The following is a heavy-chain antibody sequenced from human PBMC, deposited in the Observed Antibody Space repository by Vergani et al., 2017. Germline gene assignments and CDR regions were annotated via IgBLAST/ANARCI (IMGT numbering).Heavy chain of an antibody. Sequence: EVQLLESGGGLVQPGGSLRLTCAASEFTFSNYAMNWVRQAPGKGLGWVSAISGSGGTTYFAASVKGRFTMSRDNSKNTVYLQMNSLRADDTAVYYCAKDGSTWPSRYFHYWGQGTVVTVSS. CDR3: AKDGSTWPSRYFHY. CDR2: ISGSGGTT. J-gene: IGHJ4*02. CDR1: EFTFSNYA. D-gene: IGHD1-26*01. V-gene: IGHV3-23*01.